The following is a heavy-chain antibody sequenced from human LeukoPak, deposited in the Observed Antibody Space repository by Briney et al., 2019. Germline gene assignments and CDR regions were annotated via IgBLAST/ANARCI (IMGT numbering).Heavy chain of an antibody. Sequence: TASETLSLTCTVSGGSISSGSYYWSWIRQPAGKGLEWIGRIYTSGSTNYNPSIKSRVTISVDTSKNQFSLKLSSVTAADTAVYYCARAPEYSSGWYRRDWFDPWGQGTLVTVSS. V-gene: IGHV4-61*02. CDR3: ARAPEYSSGWYRRDWFDP. J-gene: IGHJ5*02. D-gene: IGHD6-19*01. CDR1: GGSISSGSYY. CDR2: IYTSGST.